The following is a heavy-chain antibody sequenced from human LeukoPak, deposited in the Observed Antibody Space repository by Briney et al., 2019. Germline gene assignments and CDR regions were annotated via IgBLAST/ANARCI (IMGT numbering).Heavy chain of an antibody. CDR1: GGSVSSGSYY. V-gene: IGHV4-61*01. D-gene: IGHD3-10*01. CDR3: ARETSVFLAKRYGSGSPPGY. Sequence: PSETLSLTCTVSGGSVSSGSYYWSWIRQPPGKGLEWIVYVYYSGSTNYNPSLKSRVTISVDTSKNQFSLKLSSVTAADTAVYYCARETSVFLAKRYGSGSPPGYWGQGTLVTVSS. CDR2: VYYSGST. J-gene: IGHJ4*02.